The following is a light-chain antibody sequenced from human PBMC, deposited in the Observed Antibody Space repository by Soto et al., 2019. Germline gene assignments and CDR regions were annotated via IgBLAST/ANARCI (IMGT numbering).Light chain of an antibody. CDR2: EVS. J-gene: IGLJ1*01. CDR3: SSYTSSSTLYV. CDR1: SSDVGGYNY. V-gene: IGLV2-14*01. Sequence: QSVLTQPACVSVSPGQSITISCTGTSSDVGGYNYVCWYQQRPGKAPKLMIYEVSNRPSGVSNRFSGSESGNTASLTISGLQAEDEADYYCSSYTSSSTLYVFGTGTKVTVL.